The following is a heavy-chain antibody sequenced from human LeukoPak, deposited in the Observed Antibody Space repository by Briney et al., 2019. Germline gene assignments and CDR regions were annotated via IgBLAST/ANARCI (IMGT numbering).Heavy chain of an antibody. Sequence: SETLSLTCTVSGGAISSYYWSWIRQPPGKGLEWIGYIYYSGSTNYNPSLKSRVTISVDTSKNQFSLKLSSVTAADTAVYYCARRYYDILTGYYFFDYWGQGTLVTVSS. CDR1: GGAISSYY. J-gene: IGHJ4*02. CDR3: ARRYYDILTGYYFFDY. V-gene: IGHV4-59*08. CDR2: IYYSGST. D-gene: IGHD3-9*01.